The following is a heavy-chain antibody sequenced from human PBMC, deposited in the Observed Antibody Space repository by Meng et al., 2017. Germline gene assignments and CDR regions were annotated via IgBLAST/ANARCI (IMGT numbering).Heavy chain of an antibody. J-gene: IGHJ4*02. CDR3: ARVVAATTLFLDY. CDR1: GGSISSSNW. Sequence: GPLQGSGPGLVMPSGSMSLTCAVSGGSISSSNWWSWVRQPPGKGLEWIGEIYHSGSTNYNPSLKSRVTISVDKSKNQFSLKLSSVTAADTAVYYCARVVAATTLFLDYWGQGTLVTVSS. V-gene: IGHV4-4*02. CDR2: IYHSGST. D-gene: IGHD2-15*01.